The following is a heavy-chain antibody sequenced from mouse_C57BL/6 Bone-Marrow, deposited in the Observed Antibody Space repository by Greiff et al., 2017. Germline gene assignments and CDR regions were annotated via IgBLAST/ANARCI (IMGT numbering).Heavy chain of an antibody. D-gene: IGHD1-1*02. CDR1: GFTFSSYA. V-gene: IGHV5-4*01. J-gene: IGHJ3*01. CDR3: ARAGYWVAWFAY. Sequence: EVQRVESGGGLVKPGGSLKLSCAASGFTFSSYAMSWVRQPPEKRLEWVATISDGGSYTYYPDNVKGRFTISRDNAKNNLYLQMSHLKSEDTAMXNCARAGYWVAWFAYWGQGTLVTVSA. CDR2: ISDGGSYT.